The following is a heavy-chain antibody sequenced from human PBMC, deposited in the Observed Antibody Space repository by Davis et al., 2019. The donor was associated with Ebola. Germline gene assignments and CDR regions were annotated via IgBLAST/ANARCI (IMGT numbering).Heavy chain of an antibody. Sequence: GESLKISCAASGFTFSSYGMHWVRQAPGKGLEWVAVIWYDGSNKYYADSVKGRFTISRDNSKNTLYLQMNSLRAEDTAVYYCARVYGDYVSNGMDVWGQETTVTVSS. CDR1: GFTFSSYG. V-gene: IGHV3-33*01. CDR2: IWYDGSNK. CDR3: ARVYGDYVSNGMDV. J-gene: IGHJ6*02. D-gene: IGHD4-17*01.